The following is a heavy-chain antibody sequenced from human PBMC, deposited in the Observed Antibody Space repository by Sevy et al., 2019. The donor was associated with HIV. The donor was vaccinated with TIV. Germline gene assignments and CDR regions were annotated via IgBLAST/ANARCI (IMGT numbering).Heavy chain of an antibody. D-gene: IGHD6-13*01. J-gene: IGHJ4*01. V-gene: IGHV3-30*02. CDR2: IQYDGSNK. CDR3: AKYTAAAGTGGFDY. Sequence: GGCLRLSCAASGFTFSYSGMHWVRQAPGKGLEWVTFIQYDGSNKYYADSVKGRFTISRDNSKNTLYLQMNSLRRDDTAPYFCAKYTAAAGTGGFDYWGHGILVTVSS. CDR1: GFTFSYSG.